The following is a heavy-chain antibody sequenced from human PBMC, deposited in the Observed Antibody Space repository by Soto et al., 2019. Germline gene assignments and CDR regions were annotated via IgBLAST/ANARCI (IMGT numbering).Heavy chain of an antibody. V-gene: IGHV1-18*01. CDR1: GYTFTSYG. D-gene: IGHD3-3*01. J-gene: IGHJ5*02. CDR2: ISAYNGNT. CDR3: ARSDSITIFGVVIIPNWFDP. Sequence: SAKVCCEASGYTFTSYGISWVRQAPGQGLEWMGWISAYNGNTNYAQKLQGRVTMTTDTSTSTAYMELRSLRSDDTAVYYCARSDSITIFGVVIIPNWFDPWGQGTLVTVSS.